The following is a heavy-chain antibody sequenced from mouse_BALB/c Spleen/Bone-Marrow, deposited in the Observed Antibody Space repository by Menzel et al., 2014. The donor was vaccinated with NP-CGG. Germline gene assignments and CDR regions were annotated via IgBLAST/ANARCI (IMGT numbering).Heavy chain of an antibody. CDR1: GYTFTDYA. J-gene: IGHJ4*01. CDR3: ARSGKVRNAMDY. D-gene: IGHD2-14*01. Sequence: VKLVESGAELVRPGVSVKISCKGSGYTFTDYAIHWVKQSHAKSLEWIGLISGYYGDAIYNQKFKGKATVTVDKSSRTAYMDLARLTSEDSAIYYCARSGKVRNAMDYWGQGTSVTVSS. V-gene: IGHV1-67*01. CDR2: ISGYYGDA.